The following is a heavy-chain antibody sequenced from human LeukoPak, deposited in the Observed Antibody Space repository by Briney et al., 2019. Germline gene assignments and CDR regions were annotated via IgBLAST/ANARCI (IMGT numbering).Heavy chain of an antibody. V-gene: IGHV1-18*01. CDR3: ARAGWRYYFDY. D-gene: IGHD2-15*01. CDR1: GYTFTSYG. CDR2: ISAYNGNT. Sequence: ASVKASCKASGYTFTSYGISWVRQAPGQGLEWMGWISAYNGNTNYAQELRGRVTMTTDTSTSTAYMELRSLRSDDTAVYYCARAGWRYYFDYWGQGTLVTVSS. J-gene: IGHJ4*02.